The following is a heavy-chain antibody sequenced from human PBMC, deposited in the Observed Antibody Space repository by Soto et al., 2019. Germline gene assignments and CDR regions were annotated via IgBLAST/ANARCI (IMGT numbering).Heavy chain of an antibody. Sequence: SETLSLTCSVSNGSISGFYWTWIRQPPGKILEWIGYIHYSGRTDYNPSLTSRATMSVDTSKNQFSLNLKSITAADTAVYYCVGVGVGIGKHLDSWGRGTLVTVSS. J-gene: IGHJ4*02. CDR3: VGVGVGIGKHLDS. CDR1: NGSISGFY. CDR2: IHYSGRT. V-gene: IGHV4-59*12. D-gene: IGHD2-21*01.